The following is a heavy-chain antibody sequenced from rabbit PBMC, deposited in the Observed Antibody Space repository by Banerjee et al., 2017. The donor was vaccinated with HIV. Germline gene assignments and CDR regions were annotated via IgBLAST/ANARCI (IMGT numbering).Heavy chain of an antibody. CDR1: GFSFSNKYV. Sequence: TCKASGFSFSNKYVMCWVRQAPGKGLEWIACINTSSGDTVYATWAKGRFTISKASWTTVTLQMTSLTAADTATYFCARADYGYGWTRLDLWGPGTLVTVS. J-gene: IGHJ3*01. CDR3: ARADYGYGWTRLDL. D-gene: IGHD6-1*01. V-gene: IGHV1S40*01. CDR2: INTSSGDT.